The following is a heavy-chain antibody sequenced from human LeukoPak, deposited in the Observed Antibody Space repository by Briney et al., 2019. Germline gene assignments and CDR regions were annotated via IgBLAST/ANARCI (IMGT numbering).Heavy chain of an antibody. V-gene: IGHV3-53*01. CDR3: TDAVAG. Sequence: GGSLRLSCAASGFSVGNNYVTWVRQPPGKGLEWVSVIYSGGDTYYADSVKGRFTISRDNSENMLYLQMNSLRVEDTAVYYCTDAVAGWGQGTLVTVS. D-gene: IGHD4-23*01. J-gene: IGHJ4*02. CDR1: GFSVGNNY. CDR2: IYSGGDT.